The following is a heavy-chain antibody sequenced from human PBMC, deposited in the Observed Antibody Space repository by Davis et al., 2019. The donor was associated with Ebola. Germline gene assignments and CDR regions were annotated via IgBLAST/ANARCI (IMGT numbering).Heavy chain of an antibody. CDR3: ARERYFDWLPRYYFDY. Sequence: SETLSLTCAVYDGSFSGYYWSWIRQPPGKGLEWIGEINHSGSTNYNPSLKSRVTISVDTSKNQFSLKLSSVTAADTAVYYCARERYFDWLPRYYFDYWGQGTLVTVSS. D-gene: IGHD3-9*01. V-gene: IGHV4-34*01. J-gene: IGHJ4*02. CDR1: DGSFSGYY. CDR2: INHSGST.